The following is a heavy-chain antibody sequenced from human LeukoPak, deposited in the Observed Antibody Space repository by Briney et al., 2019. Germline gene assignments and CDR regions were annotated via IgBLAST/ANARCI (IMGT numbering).Heavy chain of an antibody. CDR1: GLTFSDYY. CDR3: ARLSENKGGQNWFDP. CDR2: IRSRGSTI. V-gene: IGHV3-11*01. D-gene: IGHD3-16*01. Sequence: GGSLRLFCAASGLTFSDYYLSWLRQAPAKGLEWVSYIRSRGSTIYYAASVKGRFTIPRDNAKKSLYLQMNSRRAEDTAVYYWARLSENKGGQNWFDPWGQGTLVTVSS. J-gene: IGHJ5*02.